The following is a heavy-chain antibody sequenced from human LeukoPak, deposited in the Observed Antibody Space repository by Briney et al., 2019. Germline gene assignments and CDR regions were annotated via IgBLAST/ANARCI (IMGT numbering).Heavy chain of an antibody. CDR1: GGSISSYY. J-gene: IGHJ3*02. CDR2: IYYSGST. Sequence: SETLSLTCTVSGGSISSYYWSWIRQPPGKGLEWIGSIYYSGSTYYNPSLKSRVTISVDTSKNQFSLKLSSVTAADTAVYYCAEYSSAPRADAFDIWGQGTIVTVSS. CDR3: AEYSSAPRADAFDI. V-gene: IGHV4-59*05. D-gene: IGHD6-19*01.